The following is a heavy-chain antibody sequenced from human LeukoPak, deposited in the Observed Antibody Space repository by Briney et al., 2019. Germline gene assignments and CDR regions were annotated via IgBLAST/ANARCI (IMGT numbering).Heavy chain of an antibody. CDR1: GYTFTSYY. D-gene: IGHD4-17*01. V-gene: IGHV1-46*03. J-gene: IGHJ3*02. CDR2: INPSGGST. CDR3: ARDPGGDLYHDAFDI. Sequence: ASVKVSCKASGYTFTSYYMHWMLQAPGQGLEWMGIINPSGGSTSYAQKFQGRVTMTRDTSTSTVYMELSSLRSEDTAVYYCARDPGGDLYHDAFDIWGQGTMVTVSS.